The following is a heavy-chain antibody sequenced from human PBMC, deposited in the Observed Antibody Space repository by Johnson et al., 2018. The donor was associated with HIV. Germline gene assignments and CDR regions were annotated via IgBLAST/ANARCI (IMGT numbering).Heavy chain of an antibody. D-gene: IGHD6-13*01. CDR3: AKVGSGYSSSS. CDR2: LSGIGGST. V-gene: IGHV3-23*04. Sequence: VQLVESGGGLVQPGGSLRLSCAASGFTFSSYAMSWVRQAPGKGLEWVSTLSGIGGSTYYADSVKGRFTISRDNSKNTLYLQMNRLRAEDTAVYYCAKVGSGYSSSSWGQGTMVTVSS. CDR1: GFTFSSYA. J-gene: IGHJ3*01.